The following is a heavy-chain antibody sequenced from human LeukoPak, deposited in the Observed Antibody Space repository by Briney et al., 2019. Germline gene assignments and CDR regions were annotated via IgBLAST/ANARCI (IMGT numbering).Heavy chain of an antibody. CDR1: GFTFGDYA. V-gene: IGHV3-49*04. CDR3: TRSPYYYDSSGHPRYYFDY. CDR2: IRSKGYGGTT. Sequence: PGGSLRLSCTASGFTFGDYAMSWVRQAPGKGLEWVGFIRSKGYGGTTEYAASVKGRYTISRDDSKSIAYLQMNSLKTEDTAVYYCTRSPYYYDSSGHPRYYFDYWGQGTLVTVSS. D-gene: IGHD3-22*01. J-gene: IGHJ4*02.